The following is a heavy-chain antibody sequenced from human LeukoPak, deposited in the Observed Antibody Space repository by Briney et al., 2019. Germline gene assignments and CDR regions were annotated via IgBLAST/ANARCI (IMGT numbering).Heavy chain of an antibody. Sequence: GGSLRLSCAASGFTFSTFAMIWVRQPPGKGLEWVSSIFPSGGETHYADSVKGRFTISRDNAKNSLYLQMSSLRAEDTAVYYCARDLGGYSYGSHFDYWGQGTLVTVSS. CDR2: IFPSGGET. J-gene: IGHJ4*02. D-gene: IGHD5-18*01. CDR3: ARDLGGYSYGSHFDY. V-gene: IGHV3-21*01. CDR1: GFTFSTFA.